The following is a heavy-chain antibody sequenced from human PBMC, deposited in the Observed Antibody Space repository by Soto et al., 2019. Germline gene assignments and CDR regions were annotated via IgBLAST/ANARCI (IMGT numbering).Heavy chain of an antibody. Sequence: QVQLQESGPGLVKPSETLSLTCTVSVGSISSYYWSWIRQPPEKGLEWIGYIYYSGSTNYNPSLKSRVTIPVDTSHNHSSLKLGPVTAAYTAMYYCARRGPAYGDYVFSDPHYAFPIWCQVTVVTVSS. D-gene: IGHD4-17*01. CDR3: ARRGPAYGDYVFSDPHYAFPI. V-gene: IGHV4-59*01. CDR1: VGSISSYY. CDR2: IYYSGST. J-gene: IGHJ3*02.